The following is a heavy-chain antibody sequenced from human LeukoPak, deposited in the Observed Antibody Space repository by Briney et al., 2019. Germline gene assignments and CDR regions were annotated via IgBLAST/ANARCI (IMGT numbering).Heavy chain of an antibody. CDR3: AKDGVVGAPSAFDY. D-gene: IGHD1-26*01. CDR1: GFTFSSYS. V-gene: IGHV3-30*18. CDR2: ISYDGSNK. J-gene: IGHJ4*02. Sequence: GGSLRLSCAASGFTFSSYSMNWVRQAPGKGLEWVAVISYDGSNKYYADSVKGRFTISRDNSKNTLYLQMNSLRAEDTAVYYCAKDGVVGAPSAFDYWGQGTLVTVSS.